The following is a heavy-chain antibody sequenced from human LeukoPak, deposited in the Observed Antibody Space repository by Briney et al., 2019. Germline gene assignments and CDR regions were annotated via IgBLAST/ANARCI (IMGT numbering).Heavy chain of an antibody. J-gene: IGHJ4*02. Sequence: ASVKVSCKASGGTFSSYAISWVRQAPGQGLEWMGRIIPILGIANYAQKFQGGVTITADKSTSTAYMELSSLRSEDTAVYYCARDRDCSGGSCYPGPFDYWGQGTLVTVSS. CDR3: ARDRDCSGGSCYPGPFDY. V-gene: IGHV1-69*04. CDR2: IIPILGIA. D-gene: IGHD2-15*01. CDR1: GGTFSSYA.